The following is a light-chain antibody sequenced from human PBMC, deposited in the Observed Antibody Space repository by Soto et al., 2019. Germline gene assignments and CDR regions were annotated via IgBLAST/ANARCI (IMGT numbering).Light chain of an antibody. CDR1: SSNIGSNI. CDR3: AAWDDSLNGWV. V-gene: IGLV1-44*01. J-gene: IGLJ3*02. CDR2: SDN. Sequence: QSVLTQPPSASGTPGQRVTISCSGSSSNIGSNIVNWYQQLPGTAPKLRIYSDNQRPSAVPDRFSGSKSGTSASLAITGLQSEDEADYFCAAWDDSLNGWVFGGGTKLTVL.